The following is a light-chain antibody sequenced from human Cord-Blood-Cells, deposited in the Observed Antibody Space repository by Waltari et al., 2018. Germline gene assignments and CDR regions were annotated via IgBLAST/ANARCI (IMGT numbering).Light chain of an antibody. CDR3: SSYTSSSTLV. V-gene: IGLV2-14*01. J-gene: IGLJ2*01. CDR1: RSDVGGYNY. CDR2: YVS. Sequence: QSALTQPASVSGSPGPSITISCTGTRSDVGGYNYVSWYQQHPGKAPKLMFYYVSKRPSGGSNRFSGSKSGNTASLTISGLQAEDEADYYCSSYTSSSTLVFGGGTKLTVL.